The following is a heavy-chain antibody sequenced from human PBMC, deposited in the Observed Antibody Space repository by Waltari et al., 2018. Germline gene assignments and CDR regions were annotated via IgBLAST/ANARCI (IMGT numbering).Heavy chain of an antibody. CDR1: GGSFSAYY. CDR3: ARLWATLRFLEWLTEVDRFDV. V-gene: IGHV4-34*01. Sequence: QVQLQQWGPGLLKPSETLSLTYCLFGGSFSAYYWSWIRPSPGKGLEWIGEINHSGDTNYNPSLKSRLNISADTSNNHFSLKLTSVTAADTGVYFCARLWATLRFLEWLTEVDRFDVWGPGTMVTVSS. CDR2: INHSGDT. D-gene: IGHD3-3*01. J-gene: IGHJ3*01.